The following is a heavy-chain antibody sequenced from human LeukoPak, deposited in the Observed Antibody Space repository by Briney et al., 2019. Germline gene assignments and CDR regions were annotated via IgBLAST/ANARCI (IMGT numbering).Heavy chain of an antibody. CDR3: ARFRSGPTAINWFDP. D-gene: IGHD2-21*02. CDR1: GYTFTSYD. CDR2: MNPNSGNT. J-gene: IGHJ5*02. Sequence: ASVKVSCKASGYTFTSYDINWVRQATGQGLEWMGWMNPNSGNTGYAQKFQGRVTMTRDTSISTAYMELSRLRSDDTAVYYCARFRSGPTAINWFDPWGQGTLVTVSS. V-gene: IGHV1-8*01.